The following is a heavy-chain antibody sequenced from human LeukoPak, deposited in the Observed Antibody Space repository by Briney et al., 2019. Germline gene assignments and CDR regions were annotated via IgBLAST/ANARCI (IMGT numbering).Heavy chain of an antibody. V-gene: IGHV3-21*01. Sequence: GGSLRLSCAASGFTFSSYSMNWVRQAPGKGLEWVSSISSSSSYIYYADSVKGRFTISRDNAKNSLYLQMDSLRAEDTAVYYCASIVVVPAARSHFDYWGQGTLVTVSS. CDR2: ISSSSSYI. J-gene: IGHJ4*02. CDR1: GFTFSSYS. CDR3: ASIVVVPAARSHFDY. D-gene: IGHD2-2*01.